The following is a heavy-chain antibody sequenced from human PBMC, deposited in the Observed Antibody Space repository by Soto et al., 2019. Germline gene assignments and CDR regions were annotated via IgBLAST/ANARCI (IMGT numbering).Heavy chain of an antibody. CDR1: GFTFGDYA. CDR2: IRSKTYGGTT. Sequence: GGSLRLSCTTSGFTFGDYAVSWFRQAPGKGLEWIGFIRSKTYGGTTEYAAAVKGRFTISRDDSKSIAYLQMNSLKTEDTAVYYCARVVDYYDPYYYYGMDVWGQGTTVTVSS. CDR3: ARVVDYYDPYYYYGMDV. V-gene: IGHV3-49*03. D-gene: IGHD3-22*01. J-gene: IGHJ6*02.